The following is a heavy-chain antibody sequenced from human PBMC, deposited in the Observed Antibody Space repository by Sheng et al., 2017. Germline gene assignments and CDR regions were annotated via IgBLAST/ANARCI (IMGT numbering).Heavy chain of an antibody. CDR2: IRGSGDSA. CDR1: GFSFSTYA. J-gene: IGHJ3*02. V-gene: IGHV3-23*01. CDR3: ARALYYDFWSGSQAFDI. D-gene: IGHD3-3*01. Sequence: EVQLLESGGGLVQPGGSLRLSCAASGFSFSTYAMLWVRRAPGKGLEWVSAIRGSGDSAYYADSVMGRFTISRDNSKNSLYLQMNSLRAEDTAVYYCARALYYDFWSGSQAFDIWGQGTMVTVSS.